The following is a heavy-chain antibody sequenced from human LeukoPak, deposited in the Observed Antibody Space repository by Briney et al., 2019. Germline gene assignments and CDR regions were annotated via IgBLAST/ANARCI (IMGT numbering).Heavy chain of an antibody. CDR2: IYYSGST. D-gene: IGHD1-1*01. Sequence: SETLSLTCTVSGGSISSFYWSWIRQPPGKGLEWIGYIYYSGSTSCSPSLKSRVTISVDTSKNQFSLKLSSVTAADTAAYYCARKTGNYDYWGQGTLVTVSS. CDR3: ARKTGNYDY. J-gene: IGHJ4*02. CDR1: GGSISSFY. V-gene: IGHV4-59*01.